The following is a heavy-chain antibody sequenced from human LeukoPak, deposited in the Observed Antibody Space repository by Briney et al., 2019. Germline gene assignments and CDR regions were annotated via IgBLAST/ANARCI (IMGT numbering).Heavy chain of an antibody. V-gene: IGHV3-53*01. CDR1: GFTFSSHV. CDR3: ARGEVRGPPDFDY. J-gene: IGHJ4*02. D-gene: IGHD3-10*01. Sequence: PGGSLRLSCAASGFTFSSHVMSWVRQAPGKGLEWVSVIYSGGSTNYADSVKGRFTISRDNSKNTLYLQMNSLRAEDTAVYYCARGEVRGPPDFDYWGQGTLVTVSS. CDR2: IYSGGST.